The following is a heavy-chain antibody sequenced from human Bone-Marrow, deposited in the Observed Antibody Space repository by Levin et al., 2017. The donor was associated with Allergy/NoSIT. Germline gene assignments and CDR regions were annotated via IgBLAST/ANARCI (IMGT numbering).Heavy chain of an antibody. D-gene: IGHD3-10*01. CDR1: GFTFSDHA. CDR3: ARGGDIFFGEYHPLDV. Sequence: HAGGSLRLSCVASGFTFSDHAMHWVRQAPGKGLEWVAVISFEGSNKYYADSVRGRFNISRDNSKNALNLQMDSLRLEDSAVYFCARGGDIFFGEYHPLDVWGQGIPVSVSS. J-gene: IGHJ6*02. CDR2: ISFEGSNK. V-gene: IGHV3-30-3*01.